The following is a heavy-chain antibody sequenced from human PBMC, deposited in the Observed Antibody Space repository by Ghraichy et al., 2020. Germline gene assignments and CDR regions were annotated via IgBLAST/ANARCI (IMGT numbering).Heavy chain of an antibody. D-gene: IGHD6-13*01. CDR3: AKNAHPLRIAAVRYFDL. Sequence: LSLTCAASGFTFSSYAMSWVRQAPGKGLEWVSAISGSGGSTYYADSVKGRFTISRDNSKNTLYLQMNSLRAEDTAVYYCAKNAHPLRIAAVRYFDLWGRGTLVTVSS. J-gene: IGHJ2*01. CDR2: ISGSGGST. CDR1: GFTFSSYA. V-gene: IGHV3-23*01.